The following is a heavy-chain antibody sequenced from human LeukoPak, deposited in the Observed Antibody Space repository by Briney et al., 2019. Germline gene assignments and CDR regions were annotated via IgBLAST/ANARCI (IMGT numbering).Heavy chain of an antibody. V-gene: IGHV4-59*08. CDR2: IYYTGST. J-gene: IGHJ4*02. CDR3: ASRSRYTYGGLDY. CDR1: GGSINTYY. Sequence: SETLSLTCTVSGGSINTYYWSWVRQPPGKGLEWIGYIYYTGSTNCNSSLKSRVTMSVDTSSDQFSLKLSSVSAADTAVYYCASRSRYTYGGLDYWGQGILVTVSS. D-gene: IGHD5-18*01.